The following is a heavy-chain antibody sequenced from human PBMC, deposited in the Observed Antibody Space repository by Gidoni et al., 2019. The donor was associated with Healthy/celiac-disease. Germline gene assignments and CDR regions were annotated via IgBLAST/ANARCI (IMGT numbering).Heavy chain of an antibody. J-gene: IGHJ5*02. Sequence: EVQLLESGGGLVQPGGSLRLSCAASGFTVSSYAMSWVPQAPWKGLEWGSPFSVIGGSPYYAASVKGRFTISRDNSKNTLYLQMTSLRAEDTAVYYCAKDSQARIQSVAGPHQFAPWGQGTLVTVSS. CDR2: FSVIGGSP. D-gene: IGHD6-19*01. CDR3: AKDSQARIQSVAGPHQFAP. CDR1: GFTVSSYA. V-gene: IGHV3-23*01.